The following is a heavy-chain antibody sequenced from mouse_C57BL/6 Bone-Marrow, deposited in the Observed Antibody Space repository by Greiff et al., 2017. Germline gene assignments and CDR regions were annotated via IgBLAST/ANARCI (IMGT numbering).Heavy chain of an antibody. CDR2: IDPENGDT. CDR3: TTYGYEPWFAY. V-gene: IGHV14-4*01. J-gene: IGHJ3*01. Sequence: VQLQQSGAELVRPGASVKMSCTASGFNFKDDYMHWVKQRPEQGLEWIGWIDPENGDTEYASKFQGKATITADTSSNTAYLQLSSLTSEDAAVYYCTTYGYEPWFAYWGQGTLVTVSA. D-gene: IGHD2-2*01. CDR1: GFNFKDDY.